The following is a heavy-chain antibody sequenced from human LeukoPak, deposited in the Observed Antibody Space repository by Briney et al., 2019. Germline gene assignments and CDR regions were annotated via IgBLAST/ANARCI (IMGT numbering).Heavy chain of an antibody. D-gene: IGHD1-26*01. Sequence: SCKASGYTFTSYAMNWVRQAPGKGLEWVAVISYDGSNKYYADSVKGRFTISRDNSKNTLYLQMNSLRAEDTAVYYCARDRVGATDYFDYWGQGTLVTVSS. CDR3: ARDRVGATDYFDY. CDR1: GYTFTSYA. V-gene: IGHV3-30-3*01. J-gene: IGHJ4*02. CDR2: ISYDGSNK.